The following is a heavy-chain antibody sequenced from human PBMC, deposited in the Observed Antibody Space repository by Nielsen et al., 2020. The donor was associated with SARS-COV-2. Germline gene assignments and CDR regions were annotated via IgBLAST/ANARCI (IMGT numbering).Heavy chain of an antibody. CDR1: GYTFTSYG. D-gene: IGHD3-3*01. CDR2: MNPNSGNT. J-gene: IGHJ6*02. Sequence: ASVKVSCKASGYTFTSYGINWVRQATGQGLEWMGWMNPNSGNTGYAQKFQGRVTMTRNTSISTAYMELSSLRSEDTAVYYCARGGVRFLEWSDPSAGMDVWGQGTTVTVSS. CDR3: ARGGVRFLEWSDPSAGMDV. V-gene: IGHV1-8*02.